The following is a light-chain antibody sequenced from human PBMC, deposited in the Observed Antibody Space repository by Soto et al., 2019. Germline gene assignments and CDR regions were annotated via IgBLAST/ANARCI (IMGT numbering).Light chain of an antibody. Sequence: QSALTQPASVSGSPGQSITISCTGTSSDVGGYNYVSWYQQHPGKAPKLMIYEVSNRPSGVSNRFSGSKSGNTASLTISGLQAEDDADYYCSSYRSSSTWVFGGGTKLTVL. J-gene: IGLJ3*02. CDR1: SSDVGGYNY. CDR3: SSYRSSSTWV. V-gene: IGLV2-14*01. CDR2: EVS.